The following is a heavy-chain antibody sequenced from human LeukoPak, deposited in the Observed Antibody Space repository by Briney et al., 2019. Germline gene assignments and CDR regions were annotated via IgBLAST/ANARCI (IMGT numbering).Heavy chain of an antibody. J-gene: IGHJ4*02. V-gene: IGHV3-33*01. CDR3: ARDQGSTTSFDY. CDR1: GFTFSSYG. CDR2: IWYDGSNK. Sequence: GGSLRLSCAASGFTFSSYGMHWVRQAPGKGLEWVAVIWYDGSNKYYADSVKGQFTISRDNSKNTLYLQMNSLRAEDTAVYYCARDQGSTTSFDYWGQGTLVTVSS. D-gene: IGHD2-2*01.